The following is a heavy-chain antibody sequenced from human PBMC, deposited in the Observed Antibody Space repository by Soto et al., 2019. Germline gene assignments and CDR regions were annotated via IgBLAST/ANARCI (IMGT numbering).Heavy chain of an antibody. J-gene: IGHJ4*02. D-gene: IGHD2-15*01. Sequence: GWCLGLCCAASGFTVSSYVMSLVRQAPGKGLEWVSAISGSGGSTYYADTVKGRFTISRDNTKNTLYLQMNSLRAEDTALYFCANQKTPVARPDSLYYWGQATLLTV. CDR3: ANQKTPVARPDSLYY. V-gene: IGHV3-23*01. CDR1: GFTVSSYV. CDR2: ISGSGGST.